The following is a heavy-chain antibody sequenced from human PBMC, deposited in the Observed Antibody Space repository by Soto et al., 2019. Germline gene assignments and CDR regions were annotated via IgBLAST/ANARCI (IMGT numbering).Heavy chain of an antibody. J-gene: IGHJ6*02. D-gene: IGHD6-19*01. CDR1: GYTFTSYG. CDR3: AAKFPVAGTLDYYYGMDV. V-gene: IGHV1-18*01. Sequence: GASVKVSCKASGYTFTSYGISWVRQAPGQGLEWMGWISAYNGNTNYAQKLQGRVTMTTDTSTSTAYMELRSLRSDDTAVYYCAAKFPVAGTLDYYYGMDVWGQGTTVTVSS. CDR2: ISAYNGNT.